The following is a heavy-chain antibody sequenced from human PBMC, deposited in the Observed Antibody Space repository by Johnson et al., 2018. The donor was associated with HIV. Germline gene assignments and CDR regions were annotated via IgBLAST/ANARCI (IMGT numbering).Heavy chain of an antibody. CDR2: ISYDGNNK. CDR1: GFSFTKYA. Sequence: VQLVESGGGVVQPGRSLRLSCAASGFSFTKYAMHWVRQAPGKGLEWVAIISYDGNNKYYADSVKGRFTISRDNSKNTLYLQMNSLRAEDTAVYYCARENYRRRDAFDVWGQGTVVIVSS. CDR3: ARENYRRRDAFDV. V-gene: IGHV3-30-3*01. J-gene: IGHJ3*01. D-gene: IGHD1-7*01.